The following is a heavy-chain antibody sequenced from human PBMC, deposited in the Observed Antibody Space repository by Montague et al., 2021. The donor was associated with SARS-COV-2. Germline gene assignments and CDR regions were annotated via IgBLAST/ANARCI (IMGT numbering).Heavy chain of an antibody. CDR1: GSSVRSYY. J-gene: IGHJ4*02. V-gene: IGHV4-59*02. CDR2: IYDSGST. D-gene: IGHD4-17*01. Sequence: SETLSLTCIVSGSSVRSYYWSWIRQPPGKGLEWIGYIYDSGSTNYNPSLKSRVTISVDTSKNQFPLKLSSVTAADTAVYYCARENTVTTFGGPYYIDSWGQGTLVTVSA. CDR3: ARENTVTTFGGPYYIDS.